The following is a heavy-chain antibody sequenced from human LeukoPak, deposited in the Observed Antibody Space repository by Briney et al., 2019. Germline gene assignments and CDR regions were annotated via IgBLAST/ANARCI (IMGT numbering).Heavy chain of an antibody. V-gene: IGHV4-39*01. J-gene: IGHJ4*02. Sequence: PSETLSLTCTVSGGSTSSSSYYWGWLRQPPGKGLEWIGGIHYSENTYYNPSLKSRVTISVDTSKNQFSLKLSSVTAADTAVYYCAKKYSSSSPFDYWGQGTLVTVSS. D-gene: IGHD6-6*01. CDR2: IHYSENT. CDR1: GGSTSSSSYY. CDR3: AKKYSSSSPFDY.